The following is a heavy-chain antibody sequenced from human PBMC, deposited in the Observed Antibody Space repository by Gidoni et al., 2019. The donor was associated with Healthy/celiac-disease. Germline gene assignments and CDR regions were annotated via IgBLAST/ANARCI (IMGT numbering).Heavy chain of an antibody. CDR1: GYTFTSYG. CDR2: ISAYNGNT. Sequence: HVQLVQSGAAVKKPGASVTASCKASGYTFTSYGISRVRQAPGQGLEWMGWISAYNGNTNYAQKLQGRVTMTTDTSTSTAYMELRSLRSDDTAGYYCARDPITMVRGVTFHYGMDVWGQGTTVTVSS. D-gene: IGHD3-10*01. V-gene: IGHV1-18*01. CDR3: ARDPITMVRGVTFHYGMDV. J-gene: IGHJ6*02.